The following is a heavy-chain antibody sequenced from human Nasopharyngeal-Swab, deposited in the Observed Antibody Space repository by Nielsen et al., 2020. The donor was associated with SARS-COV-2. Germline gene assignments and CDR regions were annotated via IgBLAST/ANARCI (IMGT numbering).Heavy chain of an antibody. Sequence: GESLKISCAASGFTFTDYYMSWIRQAPGKGLEWISYISDSGTTKYADSVKGRFTISRDNAQNSVYLQLNSLRAEDTAVYYCAKDSGLAVVAAATPAYYWGQGTLVIVSS. D-gene: IGHD2-15*01. CDR1: GFTFTDYY. CDR3: AKDSGLAVVAAATPAYY. CDR2: ISDSGTT. V-gene: IGHV3-11*01. J-gene: IGHJ4*02.